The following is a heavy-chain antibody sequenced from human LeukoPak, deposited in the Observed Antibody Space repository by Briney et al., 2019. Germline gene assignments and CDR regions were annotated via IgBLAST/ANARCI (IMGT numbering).Heavy chain of an antibody. D-gene: IGHD3-22*01. CDR1: TFTFSSYA. V-gene: IGHV3-21*01. CDR2: ISSSSSYI. Sequence: GGSLRLSCAASTFTFSSYAMSWVRQAPGKGLEWVSSISSSSSYIYYADSVKGRFTISRDNAKNSLYLQMNSLRAEDTAVYYCARTYYDSSGYYYSLDYWGQGTLVTVSS. CDR3: ARTYYDSSGYYYSLDY. J-gene: IGHJ4*02.